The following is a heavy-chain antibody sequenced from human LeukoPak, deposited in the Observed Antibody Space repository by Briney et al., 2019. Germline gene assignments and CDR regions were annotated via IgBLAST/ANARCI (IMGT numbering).Heavy chain of an antibody. V-gene: IGHV3-21*01. Sequence: PGGSLRLSCAASGFTFSSYSMNWVRQAPGKGLEWVSSISSSSSYIYYADSVKGRFTISRDNAKNSLSLQMNSLRAEDTAVYYCARDSNYDILTGYYSYYFDYWGQGTLVTVSS. D-gene: IGHD3-9*01. CDR3: ARDSNYDILTGYYSYYFDY. J-gene: IGHJ4*02. CDR2: ISSSSSYI. CDR1: GFTFSSYS.